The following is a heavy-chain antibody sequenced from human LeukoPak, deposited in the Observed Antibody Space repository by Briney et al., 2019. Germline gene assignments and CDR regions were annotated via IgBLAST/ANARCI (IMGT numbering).Heavy chain of an antibody. D-gene: IGHD1-7*01. J-gene: IGHJ5*02. CDR3: ARGGTNPATPPYYL. CDR1: GFTFTSYG. CDR2: IWYDGSHK. V-gene: IGHV3-33*03. Sequence: GGSLRLSCAASGFTFTSYGMHWVRQAPGKGLEWVAMIWYDGSHKKYADSVEGRFSISRDTSKNTLYLQMNSLRADDTAVYYLARGGTNPATPPYYLLGQGSLVTVSS.